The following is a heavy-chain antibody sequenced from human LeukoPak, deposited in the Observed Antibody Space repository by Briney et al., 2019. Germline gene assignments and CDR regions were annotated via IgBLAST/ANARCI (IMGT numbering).Heavy chain of an antibody. V-gene: IGHV3-30*01. CDR2: ISYDGSNK. CDR3: ASSYYYYYYMDV. Sequence: GGSLRLSCAASGFTFSSYAMHWVRQAPGKGLEWVAVISYDGSNKYYADSVKDRFTISRDNSKNTLYLQMNSLRAEDTAVYYCASSYYYYYYMDVWGKGTTVTVSS. CDR1: GFTFSSYA. J-gene: IGHJ6*03.